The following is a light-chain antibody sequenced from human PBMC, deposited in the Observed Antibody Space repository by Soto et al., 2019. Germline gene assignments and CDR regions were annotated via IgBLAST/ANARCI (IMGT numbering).Light chain of an antibody. CDR3: ETWDSNTPWV. CDR2: LEGSGSY. V-gene: IGLV4-60*02. J-gene: IGLJ3*02. Sequence: QPVLTQSSSASASLGSSVKLTCTLSSGHSSYIIAWHQQQPGKAPRYLMKLEGSGSYNKGSGVPDRFSGSSSGADRYLTTSNLQFEDEADYYCETWDSNTPWVFGGGTKLTVL. CDR1: SGHSSYI.